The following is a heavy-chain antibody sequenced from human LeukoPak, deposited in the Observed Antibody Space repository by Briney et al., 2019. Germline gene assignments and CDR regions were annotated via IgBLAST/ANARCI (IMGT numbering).Heavy chain of an antibody. J-gene: IGHJ4*02. D-gene: IGHD3-9*01. Sequence: LGGSLRLCCAASGLTFSSYAMSWDRQAPGNGLEWVSAISGSGGSTYYADSWKGRFTISRDNSKNTLYLQMNSLRAEDTAVFFFQAEDGIRDFDWLSIPQYYFDYWGQGTLVTVSS. CDR2: ISGSGGST. CDR3: QAEDGIRDFDWLSIPQYYFDY. V-gene: IGHV3-23*01. CDR1: GLTFSSYA.